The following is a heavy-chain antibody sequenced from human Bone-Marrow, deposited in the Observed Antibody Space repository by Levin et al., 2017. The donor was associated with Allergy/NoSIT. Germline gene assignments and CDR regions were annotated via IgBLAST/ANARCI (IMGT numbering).Heavy chain of an antibody. CDR2: IDHSGST. D-gene: IGHD2-15*01. V-gene: IGHV4-34*01. Sequence: GSLRLSCAVSGGSFSGYYWTWIRQSPAKGLEWIGEIDHSGSTTYNPSLKTRVTISIDTSKNQFSLKLASVTAADTALYYCARGNLECSGGSCYSGAFDYWGQGTVGIVSS. J-gene: IGHJ4*02. CDR1: GGSFSGYY. CDR3: ARGNLECSGGSCYSGAFDY.